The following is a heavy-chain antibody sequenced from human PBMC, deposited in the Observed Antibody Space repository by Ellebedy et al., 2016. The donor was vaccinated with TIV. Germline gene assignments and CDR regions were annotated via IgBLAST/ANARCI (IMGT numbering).Heavy chain of an antibody. CDR2: IKQDGSEK. V-gene: IGHV3-7*01. CDR1: GFTFSTYW. D-gene: IGHD4-11*01. J-gene: IGHJ4*02. Sequence: LSLTCAASGFTFSTYWMNWVRQAPGKGLEWVANIKQDGSEKNYVDSVKGRFTISRDNAKNSLYLQMNSLRVEDTAVYYCARDGVTTRFSLFDYWGQGTLVTVSS. CDR3: ARDGVTTRFSLFDY.